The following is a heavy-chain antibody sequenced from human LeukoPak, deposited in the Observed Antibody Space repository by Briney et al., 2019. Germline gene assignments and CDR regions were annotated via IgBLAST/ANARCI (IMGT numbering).Heavy chain of an antibody. CDR2: IYSSGST. V-gene: IGHV4-59*01. Sequence: SETLSLTCTVSGGSISSYYWSWIRQPPGKGLEWIGYIYSSGSTNYNPPLKSRVTISVDASKNQCSLRLSSVTAADTAVYYCARDGAGGWSFLDYWGQGTLVTVSS. J-gene: IGHJ4*02. CDR1: GGSISSYY. CDR3: ARDGAGGWSFLDY. D-gene: IGHD6-19*01.